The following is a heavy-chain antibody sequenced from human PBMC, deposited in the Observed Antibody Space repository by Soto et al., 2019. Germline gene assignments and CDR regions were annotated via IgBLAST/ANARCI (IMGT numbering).Heavy chain of an antibody. CDR2: INHSGST. CDR1: GGNFSGYY. V-gene: IGHV4-34*01. J-gene: IGHJ6*03. CDR3: ARKARVVPAAMWVGPENYHYYMDV. Sequence: SETLSLTCAVDGGNFSGYYCSWIRQPPEKGLEWIGEINHSGSTNYNPSLKSRVTISVDTSKNQFSLKLSSVTAADTAVYYCARKARVVPAAMWVGPENYHYYMDVWGKGTTVTVSS. D-gene: IGHD2-2*01.